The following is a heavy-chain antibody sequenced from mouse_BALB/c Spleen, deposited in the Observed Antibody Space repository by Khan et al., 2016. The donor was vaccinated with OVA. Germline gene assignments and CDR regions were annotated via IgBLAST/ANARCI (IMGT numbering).Heavy chain of an antibody. Sequence: QVQLQQSGTELVKPGASVKLSCKASGYTFTSYWMHWVKQRPGQGLEWIGEINPSNGHTNYNDRFKNKATLTVDKSSSTAYMQLSSRTYVDAMDFYCDRSTMDYWYFDAWGAGTTVTVSS. V-gene: IGHV1S81*02. J-gene: IGHJ1*01. CDR2: INPSNGHT. CDR1: GYTFTSYW. CDR3: DRSTMDYWYFDA. D-gene: IGHD2-1*01.